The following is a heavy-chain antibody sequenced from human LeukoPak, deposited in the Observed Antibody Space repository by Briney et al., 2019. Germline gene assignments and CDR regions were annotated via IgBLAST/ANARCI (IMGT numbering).Heavy chain of an antibody. Sequence: GASVKVSCKASGYAFIDYAINWVRQAPGQGLEWMGWINTNTGNPTYAQGFTGRFVFSLDTSVSTTYLQISSLKAEDTAVHYCARDPGDDFVVPGDPWGQGTLVTVSS. J-gene: IGHJ5*02. V-gene: IGHV7-4-1*02. D-gene: IGHD2-2*01. CDR1: GYAFIDYA. CDR3: ARDPGDDFVVPGDP. CDR2: INTNTGNP.